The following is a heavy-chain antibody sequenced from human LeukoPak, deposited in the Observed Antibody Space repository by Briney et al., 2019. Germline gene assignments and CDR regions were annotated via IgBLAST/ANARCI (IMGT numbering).Heavy chain of an antibody. CDR1: GDSITSSGFF. CDR3: ARGSEIFDY. V-gene: IGHV4-31*03. CDR2: IYYTGSA. D-gene: IGHD5-24*01. Sequence: SETLSLTCTVSGDSITSSGFFWSWLRQYPGKGLEWIGYIYYTGSAYYNPSLKSRVTISVDTSKNQFSLRLTSLTAADTAVYYCARGSEIFDYWGQGALVTVSS. J-gene: IGHJ4*02.